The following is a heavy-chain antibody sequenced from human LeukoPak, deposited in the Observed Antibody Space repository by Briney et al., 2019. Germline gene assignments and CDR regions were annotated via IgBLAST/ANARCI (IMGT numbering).Heavy chain of an antibody. CDR3: AKAPLGYCTNGVCYGFDY. CDR1: GFTFSSYW. Sequence: PGGSLRLSCAASGFTFSSYWMSWVRQAPGKGLEWVANIKQDGSEKYYVDSVKGRFTISRDNAKNSLYLQMNSLRAEDTAVYYCAKAPLGYCTNGVCYGFDYWGQGTLVTVAS. D-gene: IGHD2-8*01. CDR2: IKQDGSEK. J-gene: IGHJ4*02. V-gene: IGHV3-7*03.